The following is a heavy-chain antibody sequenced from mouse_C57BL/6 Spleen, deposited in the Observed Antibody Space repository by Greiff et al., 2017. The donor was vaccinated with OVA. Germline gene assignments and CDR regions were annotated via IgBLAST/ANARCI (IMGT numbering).Heavy chain of an antibody. V-gene: IGHV1-36*01. Sequence: VQLQQSGPVLVKPGPSVKISCKASGFTFTDYYMHWVKQSHGKSLEWIGLVYPYNGGTSYNQKLKGKATLTVDTSSTTAYMELNSLTSEDSAVYYCARKGENGYYDWYFDVWGTGTTVTVSS. D-gene: IGHD2-3*01. CDR3: ARKGENGYYDWYFDV. CDR1: GFTFTDYY. J-gene: IGHJ1*03. CDR2: VYPYNGGT.